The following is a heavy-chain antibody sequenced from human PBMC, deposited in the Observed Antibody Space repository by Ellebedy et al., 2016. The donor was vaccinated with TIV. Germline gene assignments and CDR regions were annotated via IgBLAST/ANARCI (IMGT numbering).Heavy chain of an antibody. V-gene: IGHV4-39*01. Sequence: SETLSLXCNVSGGSISGTYTSYYWGWIRQPPGKGLEWIGSIYYSGRTHYNPSLKSRVSISVGTSKNQFSLRVSSVTAADTAVYYCARFRSGIVVAPAHYGMDVWGQGTTVTVSS. D-gene: IGHD2-2*01. CDR1: GGSISGTYTSYY. J-gene: IGHJ6*02. CDR3: ARFRSGIVVAPAHYGMDV. CDR2: IYYSGRT.